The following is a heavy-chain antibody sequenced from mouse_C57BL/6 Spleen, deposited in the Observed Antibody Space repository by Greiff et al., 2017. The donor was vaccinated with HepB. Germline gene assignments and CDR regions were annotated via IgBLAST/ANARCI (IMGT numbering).Heavy chain of an antibody. D-gene: IGHD2-4*01. Sequence: VQLQQSGAELARPGASVKMSCKASGYTFTSYTMHWVKQRPGQGLAWIGYINPSSGYTKYNQKFKDKATLTADKSSSTAYMRLSSLTSEDSAVYYCARSGDYDVAYWGQGTLVTVSA. CDR2: INPSSGYT. CDR3: ARSGDYDVAY. V-gene: IGHV1-4*01. CDR1: GYTFTSYT. J-gene: IGHJ3*01.